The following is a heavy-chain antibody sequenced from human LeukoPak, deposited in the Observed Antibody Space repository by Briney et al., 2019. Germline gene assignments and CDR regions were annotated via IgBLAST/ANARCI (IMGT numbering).Heavy chain of an antibody. Sequence: ASVKVSCKASGGTFSSYAISWVRQAPGQGLEWMGGIIPIFGTANYAQKFQGRVTITADESTSTAYMELSSLRSEDTAVYYCARDGAVDYYGSGSYYNVCDYWGQGTLVTVSS. D-gene: IGHD3-10*01. V-gene: IGHV1-69*13. CDR1: GGTFSSYA. CDR3: ARDGAVDYYGSGSYYNVCDY. CDR2: IIPIFGTA. J-gene: IGHJ4*02.